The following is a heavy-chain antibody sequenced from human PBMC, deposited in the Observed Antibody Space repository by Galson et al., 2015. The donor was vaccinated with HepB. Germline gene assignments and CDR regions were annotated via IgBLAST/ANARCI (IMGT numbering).Heavy chain of an antibody. J-gene: IGHJ6*02. CDR1: GFTSSSYV. Sequence: SLRLSCAASGFTSSSYVMSWVRQAPGTGLEWVSGISGSGGSTYYADSVKGRFTISRDNSKNTPYLQMNSLRVEDTAVYYCAKEGIWFGAYGMDVRGQGTTVIVS. CDR3: AKEGIWFGAYGMDV. V-gene: IGHV3-23*01. D-gene: IGHD3-10*01. CDR2: ISGSGGST.